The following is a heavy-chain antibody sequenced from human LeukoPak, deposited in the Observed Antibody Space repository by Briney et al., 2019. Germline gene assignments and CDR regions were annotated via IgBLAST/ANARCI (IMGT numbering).Heavy chain of an antibody. CDR3: ASVLGSGI. J-gene: IGHJ3*02. CDR1: GFTFSSYG. V-gene: IGHV3-30*03. CDR2: ISYDGSNK. D-gene: IGHD6-19*01. Sequence: GGSLSLSCAASGFTFSSYGMHWVRQAPGKGLEWVAVISYDGSNKYYADSVKGRFTISRDNSKNTLYLQMNSLRAEDTAVYYCASVLGSGIWGQGTMVTVS.